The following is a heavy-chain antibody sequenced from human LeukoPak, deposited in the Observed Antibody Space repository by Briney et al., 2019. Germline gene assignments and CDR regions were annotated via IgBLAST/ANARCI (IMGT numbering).Heavy chain of an antibody. CDR1: GYTFTNYG. J-gene: IGHJ4*02. V-gene: IGHV1-2*02. D-gene: IGHD2-2*01. CDR2: INPNSGGT. CDR3: ARAEQYCSSTSCLDY. Sequence: GASVKVSCKASGYTFTNYGISWVRQAPGQGLEWMGWINPNSGGTNYAQKFQGRVTMTRDTSISTAYMELSRLRSDDTAVYYCARAEQYCSSTSCLDYWGQGTLVTVSS.